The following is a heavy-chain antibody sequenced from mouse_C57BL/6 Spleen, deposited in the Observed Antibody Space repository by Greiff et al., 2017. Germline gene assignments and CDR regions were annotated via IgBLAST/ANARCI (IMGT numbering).Heavy chain of an antibody. J-gene: IGHJ3*01. V-gene: IGHV15-2*01. CDR3: ASGGYGSSRAWFAY. CDR1: DSEVFPIAY. CDR2: ILPSIGRT. Sequence: QVQLQQSGSELRSPGSSVKLSCKDFDSEVFPIAYMSWVRQKPGHGFEWIGGILPSIGRTIYGEKFEDKATLDADTLSNTAYLELISLTSEDSAIYYGASGGYGSSRAWFAYWGQGTLVTVSA. D-gene: IGHD1-1*01.